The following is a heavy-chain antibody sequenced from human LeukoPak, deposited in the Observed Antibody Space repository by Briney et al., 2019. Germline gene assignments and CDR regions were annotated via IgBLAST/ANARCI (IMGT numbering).Heavy chain of an antibody. D-gene: IGHD3-10*01. Sequence: GGSLRLSCAASGFTFSSYAMSWVRQAPGKGLEWVSAISGSGGSTYYADSVKGRFTISRDNSKNTLYLQMNSLRAEDTAVYYCAKARLWFGEQEYYFDYWGQGTLVTVSS. CDR1: GFTFSSYA. CDR2: ISGSGGST. J-gene: IGHJ4*02. V-gene: IGHV3-23*01. CDR3: AKARLWFGEQEYYFDY.